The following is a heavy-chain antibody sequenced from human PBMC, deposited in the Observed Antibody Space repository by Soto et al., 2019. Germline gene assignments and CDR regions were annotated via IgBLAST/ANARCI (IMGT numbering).Heavy chain of an antibody. Sequence: ASVKVSCKASGYTFTSYDINWVRQATGQGLEWMGWMSPNSGNTGYAQKFQGRVTMTRNTSISTAYMELSSLRSEDTAVYYCARSATTRKRYYDSVMDVWGQGTTVTVSS. V-gene: IGHV1-8*01. CDR1: GYTFTSYD. CDR2: MSPNSGNT. CDR3: ARSATTRKRYYDSVMDV. D-gene: IGHD2-15*01. J-gene: IGHJ6*02.